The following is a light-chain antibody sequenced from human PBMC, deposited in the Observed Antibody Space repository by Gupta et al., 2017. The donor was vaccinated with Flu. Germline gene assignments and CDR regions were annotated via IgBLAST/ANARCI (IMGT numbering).Light chain of an antibody. CDR3: QQLHDYPLT. J-gene: IGKJ4*01. CDR1: QSINNY. V-gene: IGKV1-9*01. CDR2: AAS. Sequence: DIQLTPSPSFLSASVGDRVTITCRASQSINNYLAWYQQKPGEAPQLLIYAASNLQSGVPSRFSGSGSGAEFTLTVSSLQPEDFATYYCQQLHDYPLTFGGGTKVEIQ.